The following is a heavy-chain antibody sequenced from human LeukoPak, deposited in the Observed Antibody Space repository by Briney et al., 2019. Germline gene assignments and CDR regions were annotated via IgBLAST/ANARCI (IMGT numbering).Heavy chain of an antibody. CDR3: ARLYEDENFQH. V-gene: IGHV4-38-2*02. CDR1: SYSISSGYY. D-gene: IGHD3-16*01. J-gene: IGHJ1*01. CDR2: IHHSGST. Sequence: PSETLSLTCTVSSYSISSGYYWGWIRQPPGKGLEWIGSIHHSGSTYYNPSLKSRVTISVDTSKNQFSLKLSSVTAADTAVYYCARLYEDENFQHWGQGTLVTVSS.